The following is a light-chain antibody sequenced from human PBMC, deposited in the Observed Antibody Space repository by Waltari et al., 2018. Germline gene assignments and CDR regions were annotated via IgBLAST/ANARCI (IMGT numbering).Light chain of an antibody. CDR2: SNN. CDR3: AAWDDSLNGRV. CDR1: SSNLGSNP. J-gene: IGLJ3*02. Sequence: QSVLTQPPSASGTPGQRVTIPCSGSSSNLGSNPVNWYQQLPGTAPKLLIYSNNQRPSGVPDRFSGSKSGTSASLAISGLQSEDEADYYCAAWDDSLNGRVFGGGTKLTVL. V-gene: IGLV1-44*01.